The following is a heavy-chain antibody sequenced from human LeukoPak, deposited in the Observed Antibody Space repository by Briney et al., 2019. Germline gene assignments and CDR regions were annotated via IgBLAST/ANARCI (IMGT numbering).Heavy chain of an antibody. D-gene: IGHD2-2*02. Sequence: PGGSLRLSCAASAFTFSSYSMNWVRQAPGKGLEWVSSISSRSSYIYYAGPVKGRFTIPRDNPKNSLYLQMNSLRAEDTAVYYCARGSNTHGEYYFDYWGQGTLVTVSS. V-gene: IGHV3-21*01. CDR1: AFTFSSYS. CDR3: ARGSNTHGEYYFDY. CDR2: ISSRSSYI. J-gene: IGHJ4*02.